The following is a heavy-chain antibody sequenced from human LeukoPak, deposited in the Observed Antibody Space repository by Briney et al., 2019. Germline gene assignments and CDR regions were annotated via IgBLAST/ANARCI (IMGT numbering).Heavy chain of an antibody. D-gene: IGHD6-13*01. CDR2: ISDYNGNT. V-gene: IGHV1-18*01. CDR3: ARNQQQLAPPYYYYYMDV. Sequence: GSVKVSCKASGYTFSNSGVSWVRQAPGQGLEWMGWISDYNGNTNYAQKLQGRVTMTTDTSTSTAYMELRSLRSDDTAVYYCARNQQQLAPPYYYYYMDVWGKGTTVTVSS. CDR1: GYTFSNSG. J-gene: IGHJ6*03.